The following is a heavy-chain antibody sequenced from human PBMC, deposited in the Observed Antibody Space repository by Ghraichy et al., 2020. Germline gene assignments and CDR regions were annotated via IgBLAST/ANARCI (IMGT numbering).Heavy chain of an antibody. V-gene: IGHV5-51*01. Sequence: GESLNISCKGSGYSFTTYWIGWVRQMPGKGLEWMGIIYPGDSDTRYSPSFQGQVTISADKSISTAYLQWSSLKASDTAMYYCATGRIASSSWLPFDYWGQGTLVTVSS. CDR2: IYPGDSDT. D-gene: IGHD6-13*01. CDR1: GYSFTTYW. CDR3: ATGRIASSSWLPFDY. J-gene: IGHJ4*02.